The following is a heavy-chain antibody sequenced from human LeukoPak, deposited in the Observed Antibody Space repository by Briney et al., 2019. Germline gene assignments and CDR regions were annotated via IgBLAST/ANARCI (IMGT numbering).Heavy chain of an antibody. CDR3: AKDSEGYYFDP. V-gene: IGHV3-23*01. CDR2: ISSSGDIT. Sequence: GGSLRLSCAPSGLTFSSYAMSWVRQGPRKGLEWVSSISSSGDITYYADSVKGRFAIRRDNSKYAQYLQMNSLRAEDTAVYYCAKDSEGYYFDPWGQGTLVSVLS. J-gene: IGHJ5*02. CDR1: GLTFSSYA. D-gene: IGHD3-22*01.